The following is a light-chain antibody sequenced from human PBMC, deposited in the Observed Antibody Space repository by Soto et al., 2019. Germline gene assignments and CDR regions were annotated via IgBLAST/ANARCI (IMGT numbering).Light chain of an antibody. CDR3: QQYGSSTT. V-gene: IGKV3-20*01. Sequence: ENVLTPAPGTPFFSPRDRATLSCRARQSVPSNYVAWYQQKSGQAPRPLIFGASTRVAGVPDRFSGSGSGTDFTLTISRLEPEDFAVYHCQQYGSSTTFGQGTKVDI. J-gene: IGKJ1*01. CDR2: GAS. CDR1: QSVPSNY.